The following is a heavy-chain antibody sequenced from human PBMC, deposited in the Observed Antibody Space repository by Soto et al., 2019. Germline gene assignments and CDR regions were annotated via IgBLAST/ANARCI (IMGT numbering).Heavy chain of an antibody. D-gene: IGHD1-26*01. CDR3: ARGPWTNKGDFDY. J-gene: IGHJ4*02. CDR2: INHSGST. V-gene: IGHV4-34*01. Sequence: SETLSLTCAVYGGSFSGYYWSWIRQPPGKGLEWIGEINHSGSTNYNPSLKSRVTISVDTSKNEFSLKLSSVTAADTDVYYCARGPWTNKGDFDYGGQGAQVTVSS. CDR1: GGSFSGYY.